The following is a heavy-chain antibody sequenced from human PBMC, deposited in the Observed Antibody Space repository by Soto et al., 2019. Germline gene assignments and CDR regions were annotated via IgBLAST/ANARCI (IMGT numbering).Heavy chain of an antibody. CDR2: IRSKDNNYAT. Sequence: EVQLVESGGGLVQPGGSLILSCAASGFTFSGSAMGWVRQASGKGLEWVGRIRSKDNNYATAYGASVKGRFTISRDESKNTAYLQMSSLRAEDTAVYYCTIHQEVFSAYNDYWGQGALVTVSS. V-gene: IGHV3-73*02. J-gene: IGHJ4*02. D-gene: IGHD3-22*01. CDR3: TIHQEVFSAYNDY. CDR1: GFTFSGSA.